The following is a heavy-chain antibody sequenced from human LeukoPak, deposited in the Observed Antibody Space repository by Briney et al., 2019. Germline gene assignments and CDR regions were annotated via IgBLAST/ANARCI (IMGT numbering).Heavy chain of an antibody. D-gene: IGHD2-2*01. CDR3: ARYCSSISCYSAYYGMDV. CDR1: GFTFSSYA. CDR2: FGGSGGTT. J-gene: IGHJ6*04. Sequence: GGSLRLSCAASGFTFSSYAMSWVRQAPGEGLEWVSSFGGSGGTTYYADSVKGRFTISRDNSKSALYLQMNSLRAEDTAVYYCARYCSSISCYSAYYGMDVWGKGTTVTVSS. V-gene: IGHV3-23*01.